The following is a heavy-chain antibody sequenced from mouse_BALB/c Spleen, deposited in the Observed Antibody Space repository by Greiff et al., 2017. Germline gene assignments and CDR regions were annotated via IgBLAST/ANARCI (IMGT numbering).Heavy chain of an antibody. J-gene: IGHJ3*01. CDR1: GFTFSSYA. Sequence: EVKLQESGGGLVKPGGSLKLSCAASGFTFSSYAMSWVRQSPEKRLEWVAEISSGGSYTYYPDTVTGRFTISRDNAKNTLYLEMSSLRSEDTAMYYCAREGPPPFAYWGQGTLVTVSA. V-gene: IGHV5-9-4*01. CDR3: AREGPPPFAY. CDR2: ISSGGSYT.